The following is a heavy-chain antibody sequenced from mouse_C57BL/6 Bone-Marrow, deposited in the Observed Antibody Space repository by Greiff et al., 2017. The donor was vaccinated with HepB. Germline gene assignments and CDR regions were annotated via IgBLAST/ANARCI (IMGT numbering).Heavy chain of an antibody. D-gene: IGHD2-1*01. CDR2: IDPENGDT. J-gene: IGHJ3*01. CDR1: GFNIKDDY. CDR3: TPYYYGNYVAY. V-gene: IGHV14-4*01. Sequence: DVKLQESGAELVRPGASVKLSCTASGFNIKDDYMHWVKQRPEQGLEWIGWIDPENGDTEYASKFQGKATITADTSSNTAYLQLSSLTSEDTAVYYCTPYYYGNYVAYWGQGTLVTVSA.